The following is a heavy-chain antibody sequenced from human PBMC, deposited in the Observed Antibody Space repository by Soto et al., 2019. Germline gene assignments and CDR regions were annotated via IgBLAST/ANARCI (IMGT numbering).Heavy chain of an antibody. CDR2: ISSSSSTI. Sequence: SLRLCRASCGFTFSSYSMNLVRKAPGKGLEWVSYISSSSSTIYYADSVKGRFTISRDNAKNSLYLQMNSLRDEDTAVYYCARLDSGYDELDYWGQGTLVPVSS. D-gene: IGHD5-12*01. CDR1: GFTFSSYS. CDR3: ARLDSGYDELDY. J-gene: IGHJ4*02. V-gene: IGHV3-48*02.